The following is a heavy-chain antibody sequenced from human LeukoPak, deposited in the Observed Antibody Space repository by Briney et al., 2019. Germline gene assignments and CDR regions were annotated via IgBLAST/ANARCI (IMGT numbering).Heavy chain of an antibody. Sequence: GRSLRLSRAASGFTFRRYGIHWVRRAPRKGLERVALTSYDGTDTYYADSVKGRFTISRDNTKNTLSLQMNSLRPEDTAVYYCAQELRWRQYYFGSWGQGTLVTVSS. CDR2: TSYDGTDT. J-gene: IGHJ4*02. CDR1: GFTFRRYG. V-gene: IGHV3-30*18. D-gene: IGHD5-24*01. CDR3: AQELRWRQYYFGS.